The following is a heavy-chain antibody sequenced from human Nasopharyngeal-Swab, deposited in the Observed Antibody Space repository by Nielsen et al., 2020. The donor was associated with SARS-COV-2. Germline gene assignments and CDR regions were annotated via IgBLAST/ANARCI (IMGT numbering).Heavy chain of an antibody. D-gene: IGHD3-16*01. CDR2: ISYDGSNK. V-gene: IGHV3-30-3*01. CDR1: GFTFSSYA. CDR3: ARDQGGLLDP. J-gene: IGHJ5*02. Sequence: GGSLRLSCAASGFTFSSYAMHWVRQAPGKGLEWVAVISYDGSNKYYADPVKGRFTISRDNSKNTLYLQMNNLRAEDTAVYYCARDQGGLLDPWGQGTLVTVSS.